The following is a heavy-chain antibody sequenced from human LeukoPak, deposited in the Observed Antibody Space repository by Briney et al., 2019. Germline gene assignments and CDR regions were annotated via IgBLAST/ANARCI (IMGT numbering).Heavy chain of an antibody. CDR2: ISYDGSNK. J-gene: IGHJ4*02. Sequence: GGSLRLSCAASGFTFSSYAMHWVRQAPGKGLEWVAVISYDGSNKYYADSVKGRFTISRDNSKNTLYLQMNSLRAEDTAVYYCARDAFGSGWSAHFDYWGQGTLVTVSS. CDR3: ARDAFGSGWSAHFDY. CDR1: GFTFSSYA. D-gene: IGHD6-19*01. V-gene: IGHV3-30-3*01.